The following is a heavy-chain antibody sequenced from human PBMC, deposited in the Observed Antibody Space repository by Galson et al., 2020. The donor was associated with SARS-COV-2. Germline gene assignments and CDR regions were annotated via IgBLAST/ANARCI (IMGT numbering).Heavy chain of an antibody. CDR3: ARERWYYYGSGRCKWFDA. D-gene: IGHD3-10*01. CDR1: DDYG. V-gene: IGHV3-20*03. CDR2: FNWNGGST. J-gene: IGHJ5*02. Sequence: DDYGMSWVRQAPGKGLDWVSGFNWNGGSTGYADSVKGRFTISRDNAKNSLYLQMNSLRAEDTALYYCARERWYYYGSGRCKWFDAWGQGTLVTVSS.